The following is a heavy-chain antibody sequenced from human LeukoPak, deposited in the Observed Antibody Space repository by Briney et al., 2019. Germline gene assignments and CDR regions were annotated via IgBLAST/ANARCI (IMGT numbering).Heavy chain of an antibody. V-gene: IGHV3-66*01. CDR3: AKDLEVAPYGSGSYVH. J-gene: IGHJ4*02. CDR1: GFTVSSNY. Sequence: LPGGSLRLSCAASGFTVSSNYMSWVRQAPGKGLEWVSVIYSGGSTYYADSVKGRFTISRDNSKNTLYLQMNSLRAEDTAVYYCAKDLEVAPYGSGSYVHWGQGTLVTVSS. D-gene: IGHD3-10*01. CDR2: IYSGGST.